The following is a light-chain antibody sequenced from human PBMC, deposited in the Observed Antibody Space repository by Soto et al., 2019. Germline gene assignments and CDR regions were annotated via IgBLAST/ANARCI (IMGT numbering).Light chain of an antibody. CDR3: QQSYSIPYT. CDR2: AAS. Sequence: DIQMTQSPSSLSASVGDRVSITCRANPTIRNFLQWYQQKPGKVPKFLIYAASSLVDGVPSRFSGSGSGADFTLTISSLQPEDFATYYCQQSYSIPYTFGQGTKLDIK. V-gene: IGKV1-39*01. CDR1: PTIRNF. J-gene: IGKJ2*01.